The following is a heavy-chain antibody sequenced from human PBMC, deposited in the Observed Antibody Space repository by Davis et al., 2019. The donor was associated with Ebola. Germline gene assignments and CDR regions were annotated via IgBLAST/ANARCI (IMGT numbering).Heavy chain of an antibody. J-gene: IGHJ4*02. CDR2: INQDGSVK. Sequence: PGGSLRLSCAASGFTFSTYWMNWVRQAPGKGLEWVANINQDGSVKYYVDSVKGRFTISRDNAKNSLYLQMNSLRAEDTAVYYCAREIEYYEILTGYFPYWGQGTLVTVSS. D-gene: IGHD3-9*01. V-gene: IGHV3-7*03. CDR3: AREIEYYEILTGYFPY. CDR1: GFTFSTYW.